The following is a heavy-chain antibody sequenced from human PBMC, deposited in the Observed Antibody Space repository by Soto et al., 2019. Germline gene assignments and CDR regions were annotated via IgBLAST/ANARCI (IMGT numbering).Heavy chain of an antibody. CDR3: ARATRITRVRGPLDY. D-gene: IGHD3-10*01. Sequence: QVQLVQSGDEVKKPGASVKVSCKASGYTFTSYGISWVRQAPGQGLEWMGWISAYNGNTNNAQKLQGRVTMTTDTSTSTAYMELRSLRSDDTAVYYCARATRITRVRGPLDYWGQGTLVTVSS. J-gene: IGHJ4*02. V-gene: IGHV1-18*01. CDR2: ISAYNGNT. CDR1: GYTFTSYG.